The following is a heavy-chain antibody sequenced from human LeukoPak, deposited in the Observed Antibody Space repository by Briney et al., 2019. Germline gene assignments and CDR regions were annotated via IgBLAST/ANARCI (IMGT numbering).Heavy chain of an antibody. CDR2: IYSGGST. V-gene: IGHV3-53*01. Sequence: GGSLRLSCAASGFTVSNNYMIWVRQAPGKGLEWVSLIYSGGSTYYSDSVRGRFATSRGNSKNTLYLQMSSLRAEDTAVYYCAKTRPLDSSSWSHGDYWGQGTLVTVSS. D-gene: IGHD6-13*01. CDR3: AKTRPLDSSSWSHGDY. J-gene: IGHJ4*02. CDR1: GFTVSNNY.